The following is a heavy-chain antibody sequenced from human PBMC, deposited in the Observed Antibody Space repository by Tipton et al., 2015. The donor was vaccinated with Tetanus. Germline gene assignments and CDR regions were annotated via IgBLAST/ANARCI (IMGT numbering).Heavy chain of an antibody. CDR1: GLTFSSYA. J-gene: IGHJ4*02. CDR2: ISGSDGST. Sequence: SLRLSCVASGLTFSSYAMNWVRQAPGKGLEWVSAISGSDGSTYYADSVRGRFTISRDNSKNTLYLQMNSLRAEDTAVYYCAKDGCFGVGCLGSDYWGQGNLVTVSS. V-gene: IGHV3-23*01. CDR3: AKDGCFGVGCLGSDY. D-gene: IGHD5/OR15-5a*01.